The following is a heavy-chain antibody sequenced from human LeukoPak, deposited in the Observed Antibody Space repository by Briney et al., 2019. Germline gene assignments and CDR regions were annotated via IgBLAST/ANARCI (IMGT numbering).Heavy chain of an antibody. J-gene: IGHJ4*02. CDR3: VGYCSGGSCSN. V-gene: IGHV3-30*04. D-gene: IGHD2-15*01. CDR2: ISYDGRNK. CDR1: GLTFSSYA. Sequence: GGSLRLSCAASGLTFSSYAMHWVRQAPGKGLEGVAVISYDGRNKYYADSVKGRFTISRDNYKNTLYLQMNSLRTEDTAVYYCVGYCSGGSCSNWGQGTLVTVSS.